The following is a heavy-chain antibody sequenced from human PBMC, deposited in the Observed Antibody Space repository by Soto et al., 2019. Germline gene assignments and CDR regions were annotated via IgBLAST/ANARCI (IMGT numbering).Heavy chain of an antibody. CDR3: ARKGIVVAGKWYGMDV. D-gene: IGHD6-19*01. V-gene: IGHV5-10-1*01. CDR1: GYSFTSYW. J-gene: IGHJ6*02. CDR2: IDPSDSYT. Sequence: GESLKISCKGSGYSFTSYWISWVRQMPGKGLEWMGRIDPSDSYTNYSPSFQDHVTISADKSISTAYLQWSSLKASDTAMYYCARKGIVVAGKWYGMDVWGQGTTVTVSS.